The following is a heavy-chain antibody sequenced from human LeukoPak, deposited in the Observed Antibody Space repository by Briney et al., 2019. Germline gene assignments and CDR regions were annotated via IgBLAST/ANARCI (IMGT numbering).Heavy chain of an antibody. Sequence: GGSLRLSCAASGFTVSSNYMSWVRQAPGKGLEWVSVIYSGGSTYYADSVKGRFTISRDNSKNTLYLQMNSLRAEDTAVYYCASGYSSSWYRPDYWGQGTLVTVSS. CDR3: ASGYSSSWYRPDY. D-gene: IGHD6-13*01. V-gene: IGHV3-53*01. CDR2: IYSGGST. J-gene: IGHJ4*02. CDR1: GFTVSSNY.